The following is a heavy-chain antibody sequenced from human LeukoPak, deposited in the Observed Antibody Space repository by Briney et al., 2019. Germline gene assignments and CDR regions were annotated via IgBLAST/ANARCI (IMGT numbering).Heavy chain of an antibody. Sequence: GGSLRLSCAAPGFTFSSYAMSWVRQAPGKGLEWVSAISGSGGSTYYADSVKGRFTISRDNSKNTLYLQMNSLRAEDTAVYYCAKSLSGYYEKYYFDYWGQGTLVTVSS. CDR2: ISGSGGST. J-gene: IGHJ4*02. D-gene: IGHD3-22*01. V-gene: IGHV3-23*01. CDR1: GFTFSSYA. CDR3: AKSLSGYYEKYYFDY.